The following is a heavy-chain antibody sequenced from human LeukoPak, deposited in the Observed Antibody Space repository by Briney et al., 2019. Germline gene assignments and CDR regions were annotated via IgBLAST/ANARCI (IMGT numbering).Heavy chain of an antibody. CDR2: INHSGST. CDR1: GGSFSGYY. D-gene: IGHD2-15*01. V-gene: IGHV4-34*01. CDR3: PRGGSPLCSGGSFSQIVY. Sequence: PSETLSLTCAVSGGSFSGYYWSWIRQPPGKGLEWIGEINHSGSTNYNPSLKSRVTISVDTSKNQFSLKLSSVTAADTAVYYCPRGGSPLCSGGSFSQIVYCRQG. J-gene: IGHJ4*02.